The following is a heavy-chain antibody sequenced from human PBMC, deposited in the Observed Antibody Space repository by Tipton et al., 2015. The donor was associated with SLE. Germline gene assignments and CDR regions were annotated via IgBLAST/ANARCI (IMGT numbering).Heavy chain of an antibody. V-gene: IGHV4-4*07. J-gene: IGHJ2*01. D-gene: IGHD4-11*01. CDR1: GGSISSYY. CDR2: IYTSGST. Sequence: TLSLTCTVSGGSISSYYWSWIRQPAGKGLEWIGRIYTSGSTNYNPSLKSRVTMSVDTSKNQFSLKLSSVTAADTAVCYCARGAVTHWYFDLWGRGTLVTVSS. CDR3: ARGAVTHWYFDL.